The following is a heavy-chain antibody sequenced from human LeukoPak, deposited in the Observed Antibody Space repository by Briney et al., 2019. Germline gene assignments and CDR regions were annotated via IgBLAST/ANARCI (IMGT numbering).Heavy chain of an antibody. V-gene: IGHV4-59*12. J-gene: IGHJ3*02. CDR1: GGSISSYY. Sequence: SETLSLTCTVSGGSISSYYWSWIRQPPGKGLEWIGYIYHSGSTYYNPSLKSRVTISVDRSKNQFSLKLSSVTAADTAVYYCARVPAGIARWATDDAFDIWGQGTMVTVSS. D-gene: IGHD2-2*02. CDR2: IYHSGST. CDR3: ARVPAGIARWATDDAFDI.